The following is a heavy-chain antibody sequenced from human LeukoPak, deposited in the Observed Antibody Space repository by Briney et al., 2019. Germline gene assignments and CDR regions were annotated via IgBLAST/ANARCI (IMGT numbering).Heavy chain of an antibody. CDR2: IKQDGSET. CDR1: GFTFTTYW. V-gene: IGHV3-7*01. J-gene: IGHJ3*01. CDR3: VRGFDGTHAFDL. D-gene: IGHD3-9*01. Sequence: TGGSLRLSCVASGFTFTTYWVNWVRQAPGKGLEWVANIKQDGSETYYVDSVKGRFTISRDNGRNSLFLQMGSLRVEDTAVYYCVRGFDGTHAFDLWGQGTMVTVSS.